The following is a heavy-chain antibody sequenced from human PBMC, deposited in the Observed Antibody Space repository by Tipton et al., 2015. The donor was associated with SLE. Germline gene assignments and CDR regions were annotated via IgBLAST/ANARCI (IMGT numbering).Heavy chain of an antibody. J-gene: IGHJ1*01. Sequence: QSGAEVKKPGASVKVSCKASGYTFTGYYMHWARQAPGQGLEWMGWINPNTGDTVYAQKFQGRVTMTRDTSITTAYMELSSLNFDDTAVYYCARDTSLSGDIWGQGTLVSVSS. V-gene: IGHV1-2*02. CDR1: GYTFTGYY. D-gene: IGHD2-15*01. CDR2: INPNTGDT. CDR3: ARDTSLSGDI.